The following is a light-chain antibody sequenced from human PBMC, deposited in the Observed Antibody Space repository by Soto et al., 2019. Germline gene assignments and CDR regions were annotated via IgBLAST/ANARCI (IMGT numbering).Light chain of an antibody. CDR1: SSDVGAYNY. J-gene: IGLJ1*01. CDR3: TSYAGTYNFFYV. Sequence: QSVLAQPPSASGSPGQSVTISCTGTSSDVGAYNYVSWYQQLPGKAPKLIIYEVSKRPPGVPDRFSGSKSGNTASLTVSGLQAEDEADYYCTSYAGTYNFFYVFVTRTKVTVL. CDR2: EVS. V-gene: IGLV2-8*01.